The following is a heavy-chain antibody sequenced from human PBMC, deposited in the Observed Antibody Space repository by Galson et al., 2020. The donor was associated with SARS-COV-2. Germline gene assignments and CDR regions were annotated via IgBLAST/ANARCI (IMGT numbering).Heavy chain of an antibody. CDR3: TRRNFAFDY. CDR2: ISPGADSS. V-gene: IGHV3-23*01. Sequence: GESLKISCAASGFTFSSYAMSWVRQAPGRGLEWVSHISPGADSSYYADSVRGRFTISRDNSKNTLYLQMNSLRAEDTAVYYCTRRNFAFDYWGQGTLVTVSS. J-gene: IGHJ4*02. CDR1: GFTFSSYA.